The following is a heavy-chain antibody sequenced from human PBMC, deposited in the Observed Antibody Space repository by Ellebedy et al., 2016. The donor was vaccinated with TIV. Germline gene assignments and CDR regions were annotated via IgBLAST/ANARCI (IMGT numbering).Heavy chain of an antibody. CDR3: AAGNGWLDF. CDR1: RASFRGYF. J-gene: IGHJ5*01. V-gene: IGHV4-59*08. CDR2: VFYNGST. Sequence: MPSETLSLTCSVSRASFRGYFWSWIRQSPGKGLESIGYVFYNGSTNYDPSFKSRVTMSADTSRNQFSLKLWSVTPADTAVYYCAAGNGWLDFWGPGTLVTVSS. D-gene: IGHD2-8*01.